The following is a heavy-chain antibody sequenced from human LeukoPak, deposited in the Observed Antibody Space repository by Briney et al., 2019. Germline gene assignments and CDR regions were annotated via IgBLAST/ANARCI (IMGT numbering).Heavy chain of an antibody. CDR3: ARLVDYGGNSNAFDI. V-gene: IGHV4-59*12. CDR2: IYYSGST. J-gene: IGHJ3*02. Sequence: SETLSLTCTVSGGSISSYYWSWIRQPPGKGLEWIGYIYYSGSTNYNPSLKSRVTISVDTSKNQFSLKLSSVTAADTAVYYCARLVDYGGNSNAFDIWGQGTMVTVSS. D-gene: IGHD4-23*01. CDR1: GGSISSYY.